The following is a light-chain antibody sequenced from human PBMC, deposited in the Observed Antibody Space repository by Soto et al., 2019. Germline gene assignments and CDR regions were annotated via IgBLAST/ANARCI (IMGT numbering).Light chain of an antibody. Sequence: IVITQAPATLSLSPGERATLSFRASQSVSSSYLAWYQQKPGQAPRLLIYGASSRATGIPDRFSGSGSGTDFTLTISRLEPEDFAVYYCQQYGSSRTFGQGTKVDIK. V-gene: IGKV3-20*01. CDR2: GAS. J-gene: IGKJ1*01. CDR3: QQYGSSRT. CDR1: QSVSSSY.